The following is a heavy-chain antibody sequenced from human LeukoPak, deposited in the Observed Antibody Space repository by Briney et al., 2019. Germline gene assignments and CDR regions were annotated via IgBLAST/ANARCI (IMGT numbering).Heavy chain of an antibody. CDR1: GGSFSGYY. J-gene: IGHJ1*01. V-gene: IGHV4-34*01. D-gene: IGHD6-13*01. Sequence: SETLSLTCAVYGGSFSGYYWSWIRQPPGKGLEWIGEINHSGSTNYNPSPKSRVTISVDTSKNQFSLKLSSVTAADTAVYYCARGPRWQQLEKYFQHWGQGTLVTVSS. CDR2: INHSGST. CDR3: ARGPRWQQLEKYFQH.